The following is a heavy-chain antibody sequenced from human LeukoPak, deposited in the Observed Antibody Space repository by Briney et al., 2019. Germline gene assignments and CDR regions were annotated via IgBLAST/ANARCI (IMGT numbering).Heavy chain of an antibody. CDR2: VYPGGSDT. CDR3: ARLRRDNSGDYFDY. V-gene: IGHV5-51*01. D-gene: IGHD3-22*01. Sequence: GESLKISCKGSGYSFTKYWIGWVRQMPGKGLEWMGIVYPGGSDTRYSPSFQGQVTISADKSISTAYLQWSSLKASDTAMYYCARLRRDNSGDYFDYWGQGTLVTVSS. CDR1: GYSFTKYW. J-gene: IGHJ4*02.